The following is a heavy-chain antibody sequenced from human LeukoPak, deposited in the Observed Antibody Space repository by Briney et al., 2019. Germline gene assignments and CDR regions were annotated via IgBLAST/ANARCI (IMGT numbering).Heavy chain of an antibody. Sequence: PSETLSLTCTVSGGSISRYSWSWIRQPPGKGLEWIGYIYYSGSTNYNPSLKSRVTISLDTSKNQFSLKLSSVTAADTAIYYCARDGRAGSLFAYWGQGTLVTVSS. V-gene: IGHV4-59*01. J-gene: IGHJ4*02. CDR3: ARDGRAGSLFAY. CDR2: IYYSGST. D-gene: IGHD6-19*01. CDR1: GGSISRYS.